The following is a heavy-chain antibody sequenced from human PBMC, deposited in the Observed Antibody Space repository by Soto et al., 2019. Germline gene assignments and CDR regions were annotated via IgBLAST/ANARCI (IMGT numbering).Heavy chain of an antibody. CDR1: GYTLTELS. Sequence: ASVKVSCKVSGYTLTELSMHWVRQAPGKGHEWMGGMNPNSGNTGYAQKFQGRVTMTRNTSISTAYMELSSLRSEDTAVYYCSGGTTYAFDIWGQGTMVTVSS. CDR2: MNPNSGNT. J-gene: IGHJ3*02. D-gene: IGHD1-26*01. CDR3: SGGTTYAFDI. V-gene: IGHV1-8*01.